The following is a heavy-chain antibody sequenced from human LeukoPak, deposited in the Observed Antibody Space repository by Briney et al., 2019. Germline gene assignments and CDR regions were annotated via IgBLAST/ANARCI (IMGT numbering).Heavy chain of an antibody. CDR3: ARWGTLSSNYYYYYGMDV. D-gene: IGHD3-16*01. Sequence: VASVKVSCKASGYTFTSYDINWVRQATGQGLEWMGWMNPNSGNTGYAQKFQGRVTMTRNTSISTAYMELSSLRSEDTAVYFCARWGTLSSNYYYYYGMDVWGQGTTVTVSS. CDR1: GYTFTSYD. V-gene: IGHV1-8*01. J-gene: IGHJ6*02. CDR2: MNPNSGNT.